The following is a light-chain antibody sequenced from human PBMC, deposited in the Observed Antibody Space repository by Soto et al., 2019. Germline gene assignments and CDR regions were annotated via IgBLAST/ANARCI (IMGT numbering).Light chain of an antibody. CDR1: QIVLYSSNNKNY. Sequence: DIVMTQSPDSLAVSLGERATINCKSNQIVLYSSNNKNYLAWYQQKPGQPPNLLIYCASTRESGVPDRFSGSGSVTDFTLTISSLQAEDVAVYYCPQYYSTPMYTFGQGTKLEIK. V-gene: IGKV4-1*01. CDR3: PQYYSTPMYT. J-gene: IGKJ2*01. CDR2: CAS.